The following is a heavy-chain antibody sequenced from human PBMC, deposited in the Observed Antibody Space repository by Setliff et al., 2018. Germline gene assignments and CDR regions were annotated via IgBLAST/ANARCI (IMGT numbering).Heavy chain of an antibody. J-gene: IGHJ4*02. CDR2: IYYSGST. CDR1: GGSITNYY. Sequence: PSETLSLTCTVSGGSITNYYWSWIRQPPGKGLEWIGYIYYSGSTNYNPSLKSRVSISVDTSKNQFSLQLNSVTPEDTAVYYCARVRMEQWLVDYWGQGTLVTVSS. D-gene: IGHD6-19*01. V-gene: IGHV4-59*12. CDR3: ARVRMEQWLVDY.